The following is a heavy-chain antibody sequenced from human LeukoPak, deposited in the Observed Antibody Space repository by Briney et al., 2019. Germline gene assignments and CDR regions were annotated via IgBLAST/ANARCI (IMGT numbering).Heavy chain of an antibody. V-gene: IGHV1-2*02. CDR3: AKSPRQSSSGWDNWFDP. D-gene: IGHD6-19*01. Sequence: GASVKVSCKASGYTFTGYYMHWVRQAPGQGLEWMGWINPNSGGTNYAQKFQGRVTMTRDTSISTAYMELSRLRSDDTAVYYCAKSPRQSSSGWDNWFDPWGQGTLVTVSS. CDR2: INPNSGGT. J-gene: IGHJ5*02. CDR1: GYTFTGYY.